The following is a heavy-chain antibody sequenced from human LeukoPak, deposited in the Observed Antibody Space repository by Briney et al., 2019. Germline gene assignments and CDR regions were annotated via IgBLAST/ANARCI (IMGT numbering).Heavy chain of an antibody. CDR2: INWNGGST. CDR1: GFTSDDYG. D-gene: IGHD3-22*01. CDR3: ARKPHYYDSSGVWYFDL. J-gene: IGHJ2*01. Sequence: GGSLRLSCAASGFTSDDYGMSWVRQAPGKGLEWVSGINWNGGSTGYADSVKGRFTISRDNAKNSLYLQMNSLRAEDTALYYCARKPHYYDSSGVWYFDLWGRGTLVTVSS. V-gene: IGHV3-20*04.